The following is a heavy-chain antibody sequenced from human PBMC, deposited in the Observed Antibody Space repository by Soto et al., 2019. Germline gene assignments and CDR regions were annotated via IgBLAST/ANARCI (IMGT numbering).Heavy chain of an antibody. V-gene: IGHV3-48*03. CDR2: ISIGARSI. CDR1: GLTLSNYE. J-gene: IGHJ4*02. CDR3: ATRSSDYYFY. Sequence: GGSLRLSCAASGLTLSNYETDWVRQAPGKGLEWIAYISIGARSIHYADSVRGRLTISRDDAENSVFLQMDRLSAEDTAVYFCATRSSDYYFYWGQGALVTVSS. D-gene: IGHD4-17*01.